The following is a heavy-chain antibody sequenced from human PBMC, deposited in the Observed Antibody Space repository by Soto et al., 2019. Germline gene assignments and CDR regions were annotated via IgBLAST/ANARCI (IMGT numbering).Heavy chain of an antibody. Sequence: QITLNESGPTQVKPRQTLTLTCTFSGFSLTTSGVGVGWISQSPGKGTEWLALIYWDDDKRYSPSLKSRLTITKDPSKNQVVLTMADLDPADTATYSCAHRVLRTVFGLVTTTAIYFDFWGQGTPVAVSS. CDR1: GFSLTTSGVG. J-gene: IGHJ4*02. CDR2: IYWDDDK. D-gene: IGHD3-3*01. CDR3: AHRVLRTVFGLVTTTAIYFDF. V-gene: IGHV2-5*02.